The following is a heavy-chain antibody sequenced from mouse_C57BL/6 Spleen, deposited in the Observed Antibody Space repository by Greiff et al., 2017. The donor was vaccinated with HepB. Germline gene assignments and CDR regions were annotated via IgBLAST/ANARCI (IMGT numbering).Heavy chain of an antibody. CDR3: ARFNWECWFAY. D-gene: IGHD4-1*02. V-gene: IGHV7-3*01. J-gene: IGHJ3*01. CDR1: GFTFTDYY. CDR2: IRNKANGYTT. Sequence: EVQLVESGGGLVQPGGSLSLSCAASGFTFTDYYMSWVRQPPGKALEWLGFIRNKANGYTTEYSASVKGRFTISRDNSQSILYLQMNALRAEDSATYYYARFNWECWFAYWGQGTLVTVSA.